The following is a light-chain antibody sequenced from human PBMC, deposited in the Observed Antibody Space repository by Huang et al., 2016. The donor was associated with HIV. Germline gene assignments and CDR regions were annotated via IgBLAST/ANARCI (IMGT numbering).Light chain of an antibody. CDR1: KSVSSY. V-gene: IGKV3-11*01. J-gene: IGKJ5*01. Sequence: EIVLTQSPATLSLSPGERATLSCRASKSVSSYLAWYQQKPGQAPRLLIYDAYNRATGIPARFSGSGSGTDFTLTISSLEPEDFAVYYCQQRRNWPPAFGQGTRLEIK. CDR2: DAY. CDR3: QQRRNWPPA.